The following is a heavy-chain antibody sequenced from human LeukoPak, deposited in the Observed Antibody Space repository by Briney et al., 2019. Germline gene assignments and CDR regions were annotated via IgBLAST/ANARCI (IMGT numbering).Heavy chain of an antibody. D-gene: IGHD2-2*02. Sequence: GGSLRLSCAASGFTFSSYAMHWVRQAPGKGLEGVAVISYDGSNKYYADSVKGRFTISRDNSKNTLYLQMNSLRAEDTAVYYCASGLYDAFDIWGQGTMVTVSS. V-gene: IGHV3-30-3*01. CDR1: GFTFSSYA. CDR2: ISYDGSNK. CDR3: ASGLYDAFDI. J-gene: IGHJ3*02.